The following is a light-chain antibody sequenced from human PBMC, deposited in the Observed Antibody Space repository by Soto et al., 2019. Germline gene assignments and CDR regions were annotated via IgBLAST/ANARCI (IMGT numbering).Light chain of an antibody. CDR2: DAS. V-gene: IGKV3-11*01. J-gene: IGKJ1*01. CDR1: QSVSSY. Sequence: ETVLTQSLATLSLSPGENATLSCRASQSVSSYLAWYQQKPGQAPRLLIYDASNRATGIPARFSGSGSGTEFTLTISSLQPDDFATYYCQHYNSYSEAFGQGTKVDIK. CDR3: QHYNSYSEA.